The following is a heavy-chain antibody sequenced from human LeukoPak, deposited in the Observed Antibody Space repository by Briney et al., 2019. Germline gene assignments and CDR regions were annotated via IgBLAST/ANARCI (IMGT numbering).Heavy chain of an antibody. Sequence: PSETLSLTCTVSGGSISSSSYYWGWIRQPPGKGLEWIGSIYYSGSTYYNPSLKSRVTISVDTSKNQFSLKLSSVTAADTAVYYCAREVAVALYSFGEHADYWGQGTLVTVSS. CDR3: AREVAVALYSFGEHADY. CDR1: GGSISSSSYY. CDR2: IYYSGST. D-gene: IGHD6-19*01. J-gene: IGHJ4*02. V-gene: IGHV4-39*07.